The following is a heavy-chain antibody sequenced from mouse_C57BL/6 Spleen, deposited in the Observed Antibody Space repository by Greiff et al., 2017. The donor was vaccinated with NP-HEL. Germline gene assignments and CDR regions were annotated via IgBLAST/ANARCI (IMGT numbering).Heavy chain of an antibody. D-gene: IGHD3-2*02. CDR2: ISSGGSYT. CDR1: GFTFSSYG. V-gene: IGHV5-6*01. J-gene: IGHJ4*01. CDR3: ARTAQATSLYYAMDY. Sequence: EVKLMESGGDLVKPGGSLKLSCAASGFTFSSYGMSWVRQTPDKRLEWVATISSGGSYTYYPDSVKGRFTISRDNAKNTLYLQMSSLKSEDTAMYYCARTAQATSLYYAMDYWGQGTSVTVSS.